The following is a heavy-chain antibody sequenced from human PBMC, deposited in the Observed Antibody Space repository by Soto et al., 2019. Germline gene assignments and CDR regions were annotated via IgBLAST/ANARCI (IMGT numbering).Heavy chain of an antibody. CDR2: INPNSGGT. J-gene: IGHJ3*02. CDR1: GYTFTGYY. V-gene: IGHV1-2*04. CDR3: ARELRPYGWDAFDI. Sequence: ASVKVSCKASGYTFTGYYMHWVRQAPGQGLEWMGWINPNSGGTNYAQKFQGWVTMTRDTSISKAYMHLRRLRSDDKAVYYCARELRPYGWDAFDIRDQGNMVTVSS. D-gene: IGHD4-17*01.